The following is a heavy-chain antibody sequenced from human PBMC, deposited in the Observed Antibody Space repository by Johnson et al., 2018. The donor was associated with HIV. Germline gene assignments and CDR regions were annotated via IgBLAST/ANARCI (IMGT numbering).Heavy chain of an antibody. CDR1: GFTFSNYG. CDR2: ISYDGSNK. Sequence: QVPLVESGGGVVQPGRSLRLSCVASGFTFSNYGMHWVRQAPGKGLEWVAVISYDGSNKYYADSVKGRFTISRDNSKNTLYLQMNSLRAEDTAVYYCAKAIGDAFDIWGQGTMVTVSS. D-gene: IGHD2/OR15-2a*01. CDR3: AKAIGDAFDI. V-gene: IGHV3-30*18. J-gene: IGHJ3*02.